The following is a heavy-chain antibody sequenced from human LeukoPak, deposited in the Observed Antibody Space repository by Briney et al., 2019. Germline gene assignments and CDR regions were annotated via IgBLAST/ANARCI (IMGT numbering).Heavy chain of an antibody. Sequence: PSETLSLTCAVYGGSFSGYYWSWIRQPPGKGLGWIGEINHSGSTNYNPSLKSRVTISVDTSKNQFSLKLSSVTAADTAVYYCARGRPYCSSTSCYALYYYYYGMDVWGQGTTVTVSS. CDR2: INHSGST. CDR3: ARGRPYCSSTSCYALYYYYYGMDV. D-gene: IGHD2-2*01. CDR1: GGSFSGYY. J-gene: IGHJ6*02. V-gene: IGHV4-34*01.